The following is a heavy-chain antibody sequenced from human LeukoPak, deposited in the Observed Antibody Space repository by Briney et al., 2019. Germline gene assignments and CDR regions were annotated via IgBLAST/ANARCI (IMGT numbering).Heavy chain of an antibody. CDR2: ICLGDSDT. D-gene: IGHD3-22*01. CDR1: GYRFTSYW. CDR3: ARVEVPNYSDTSGYYSGAFNI. Sequence: GASLKISCKGSGYRFTSYWIGWVRQMPGKGLEWMGIICLGDSDTRYSPSFQGQVTTSADKSISTAYLQWSSLKASDTAMYYCARVEVPNYSDTSGYYSGAFNIWGQGTMVTVSS. V-gene: IGHV5-51*01. J-gene: IGHJ3*02.